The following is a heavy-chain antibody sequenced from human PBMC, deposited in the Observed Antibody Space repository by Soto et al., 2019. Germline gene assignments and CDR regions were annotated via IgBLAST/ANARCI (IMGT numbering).Heavy chain of an antibody. D-gene: IGHD6-19*01. V-gene: IGHV3-30-3*01. CDR2: ISYDGSNK. CDR1: GFTFSSYA. Sequence: LRLSCAASGFTFSSYAMHWVRQAPGKGLEWVAVISYDGSNKYYADSVKGRFTISRDNSKNTLYLQMNSLRAEDTAVYYCARDSTRYSSGWFDYWGQGTLVTVSS. J-gene: IGHJ4*02. CDR3: ARDSTRYSSGWFDY.